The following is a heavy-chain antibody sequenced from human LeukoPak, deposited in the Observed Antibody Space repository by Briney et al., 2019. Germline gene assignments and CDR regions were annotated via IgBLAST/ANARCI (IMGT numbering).Heavy chain of an antibody. J-gene: IGHJ4*02. D-gene: IGHD4-23*01. CDR2: INHRGHT. CDR1: GGSFIGYH. CDR3: ARDPTTVVTLPYYFDF. V-gene: IGHV4-34*01. Sequence: SETLSLTCAVYGGSFIGYHWNWIRQTPEKGLEWIGQINHRGHTNYNPSLESRVTISVDTSKNQFSLKLRSVTAADTAVYYCARDPTTVVTLPYYFDFWGPGTLVTVSS.